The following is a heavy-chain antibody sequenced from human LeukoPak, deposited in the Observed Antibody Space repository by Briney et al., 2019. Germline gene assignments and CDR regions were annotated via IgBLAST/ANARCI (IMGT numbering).Heavy chain of an antibody. D-gene: IGHD6-13*01. CDR2: IFYSGST. CDR3: ARHIGSSWFFDY. CDR1: GGSISGYY. V-gene: IGHV4-59*08. Sequence: SETLSLTCTVSGGSISGYYWSWIRQPPGKGLEWIGNIFYSGSTNYNPSLKSRVTISVDTSKNQFSLKLNSVTAADTAVFYCARHIGSSWFFDYWGQGTLVTVSS. J-gene: IGHJ4*02.